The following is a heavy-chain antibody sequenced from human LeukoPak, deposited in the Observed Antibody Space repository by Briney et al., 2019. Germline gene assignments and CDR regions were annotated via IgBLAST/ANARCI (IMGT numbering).Heavy chain of an antibody. CDR1: GYTFTSYG. J-gene: IGHJ4*02. Sequence: ASVKVSCKASGYTFTSYGISWVRQAPGQGLEWMGWISAYNGNTNYAQKLQGRVTMTTDTSTSTAYTELRSLRSDDTAVYYRARDLSGTYVERFDYWGQGTLVTVSS. CDR3: ARDLSGTYVERFDY. D-gene: IGHD1-1*01. V-gene: IGHV1-18*01. CDR2: ISAYNGNT.